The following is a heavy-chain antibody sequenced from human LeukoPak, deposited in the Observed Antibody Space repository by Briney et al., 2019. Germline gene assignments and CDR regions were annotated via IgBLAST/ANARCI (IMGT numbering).Heavy chain of an antibody. V-gene: IGHV4-39*07. D-gene: IGHD6-13*01. Sequence: SETLSLTCTVSGGSISSSSYYWGWIRQPPGKGLEWIGSIYYSGSTYYNPSLKSRVTISVDTSKNQFSLKLSSVTAADTAVYYCAREPAGYSSSWCDYWGQGTLVTVSS. CDR1: GGSISSSSYY. CDR3: AREPAGYSSSWCDY. CDR2: IYYSGST. J-gene: IGHJ4*02.